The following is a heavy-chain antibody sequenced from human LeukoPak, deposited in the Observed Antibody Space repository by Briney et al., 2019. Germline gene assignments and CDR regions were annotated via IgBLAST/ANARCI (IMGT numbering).Heavy chain of an antibody. CDR2: ISYSGST. D-gene: IGHD1-1*01. J-gene: IGHJ2*01. Sequence: GSLRLSCAASGFTVSSNYMSWVRQPPGKGLEWIGSISYSGSTYYNPSLKSRVTISLDTSKNQFSLKLSSVTAADTAVYYCARQVGNDYWYFDLWGRGTLVTVSS. CDR3: ARQVGNDYWYFDL. V-gene: IGHV4-59*02. CDR1: GFTVSSNY.